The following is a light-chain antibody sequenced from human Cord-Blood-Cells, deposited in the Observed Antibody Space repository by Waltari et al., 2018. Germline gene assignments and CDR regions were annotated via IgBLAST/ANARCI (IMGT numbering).Light chain of an antibody. CDR1: RLRSYY. V-gene: IGLV3-19*01. CDR2: GKN. J-gene: IGLJ2*01. Sequence: SSELTQDPAVSVALVQTVRITCQGDRLRSYYANPYQQKPGQAPVLVIDGKNNRPSWIPDRFSGSTSGNTASLTITGAQPEDEADYSCNSRASSGTLVVFGGGTKLTVL. CDR3: NSRASSGTLVV.